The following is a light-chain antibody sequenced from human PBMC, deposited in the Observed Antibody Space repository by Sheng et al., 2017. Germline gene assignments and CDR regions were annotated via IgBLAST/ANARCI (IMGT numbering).Light chain of an antibody. J-gene: IGKJ5*01. CDR3: QQYASYTIT. V-gene: IGKV1-8*01. CDR1: QGISSY. CDR2: GAS. Sequence: AIRMTQSPSSLSASTGDRVTITCRASQGISSYLAWYQQKPGKAPKLLIYGASTLQSGVPSRFSGSGSGTEFNLTISSLQPDDFATYYCQQYASYTITFGQGTRLEIK.